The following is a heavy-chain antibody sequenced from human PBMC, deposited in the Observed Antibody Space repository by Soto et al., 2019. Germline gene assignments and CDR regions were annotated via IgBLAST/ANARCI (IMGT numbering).Heavy chain of an antibody. J-gene: IGHJ4*02. CDR1: GGPFNGYG. D-gene: IGHD3-10*01. V-gene: IGHV1-69*06. CDR2: IIPLYGTV. Sequence: QAHLAQSGAEVKKPGSSVTVSCKASGGPFNGYGISGVRRAPGQGLDWMGVIIPLYGTVNYAQKFQGRVSITADKSTSTAYMDLNSLRSDDTAVYYCARVRVIRGVIPSHFGLWGQGTLVTVSS. CDR3: ARVRVIRGVIPSHFGL.